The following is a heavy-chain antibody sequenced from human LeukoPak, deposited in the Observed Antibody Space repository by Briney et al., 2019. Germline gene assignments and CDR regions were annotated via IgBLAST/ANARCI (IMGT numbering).Heavy chain of an antibody. CDR2: ISSSSSYI. Sequence: GGSLRLSCAASGFTFSSYSRNWVRQAPGKGLEWVSSISSSSSYIYYADSVKGRFTISRDNAKNSLYLQMNSLRAEDTAVYYCARDNVGPGGSGFDYWGQGTLVTVSS. J-gene: IGHJ4*02. CDR3: ARDNVGPGGSGFDY. V-gene: IGHV3-21*01. D-gene: IGHD3-10*01. CDR1: GFTFSSYS.